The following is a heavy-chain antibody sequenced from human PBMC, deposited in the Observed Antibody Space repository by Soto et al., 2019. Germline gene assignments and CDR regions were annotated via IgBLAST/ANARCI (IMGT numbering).Heavy chain of an antibody. CDR2: VSGSGGTT. V-gene: IGHV3-23*01. D-gene: IGHD5-12*01. Sequence: GGSLRLSCAASGFTFSSYAMSWVRQAPGKGLEWVSGVSGSGGTTYYADSVKGRFTISRDNSKNTLYLEMNSLRAEDTAVYYCAKERGPHRTATIVGEVWGRGTMVTVSS. CDR1: GFTFSSYA. J-gene: IGHJ3*01. CDR3: AKERGPHRTATIVGEV.